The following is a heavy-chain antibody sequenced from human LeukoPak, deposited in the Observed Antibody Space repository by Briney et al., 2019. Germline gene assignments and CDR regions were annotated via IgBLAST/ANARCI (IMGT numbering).Heavy chain of an antibody. CDR1: GGSISGYY. CDR2: IYYSGST. V-gene: IGHV4-59*01. Sequence: PSETLSLTCTVSGGSISGYYWSWIRQSPGKGLEWIGYIYYSGSTNYNPSLKSRVTISVDTSKNQFSLKLSSVTAADTAVYYCARDSTSSSCGGDCYAFDIWGQGTMVTVSS. J-gene: IGHJ3*02. CDR3: ARDSTSSSCGGDCYAFDI. D-gene: IGHD2-21*02.